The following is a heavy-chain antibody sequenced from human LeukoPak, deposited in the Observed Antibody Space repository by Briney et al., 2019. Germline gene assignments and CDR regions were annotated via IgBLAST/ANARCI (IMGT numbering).Heavy chain of an antibody. J-gene: IGHJ4*02. CDR3: ASGVSSTSCYVDY. CDR2: IKQDGSEK. V-gene: IGHV3-7*01. D-gene: IGHD2-2*01. Sequence: GGSLRLSCAASGFTFRNYWMTWVRQVPGKVLKWVANIKQDGSEKYYVDSVKGRFTISRDNAKNSLYLQMNSLRDEDTAVYYCASGVSSTSCYVDYWGQGTLVTVSS. CDR1: GFTFRNYW.